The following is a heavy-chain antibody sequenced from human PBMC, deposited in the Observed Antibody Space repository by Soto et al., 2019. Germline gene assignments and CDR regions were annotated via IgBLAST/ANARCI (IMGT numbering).Heavy chain of an antibody. CDR3: ARDPMGTAMADFDY. V-gene: IGHV3-30-3*01. D-gene: IGHD5-18*01. J-gene: IGHJ4*02. CDR1: GFTFSSYA. CDR2: ISYDGSNK. Sequence: PLRLSCAASGFTFSSYAMHWVRQAPGKGLEWVAVISYDGSNKYYADSVKGRFTISRDNSKNTLYLQMNSLRAEDTAVYYCARDPMGTAMADFDYWGQGTLVTVSS.